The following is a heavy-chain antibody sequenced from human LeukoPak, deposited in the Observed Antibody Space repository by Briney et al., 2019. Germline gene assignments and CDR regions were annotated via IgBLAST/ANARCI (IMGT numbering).Heavy chain of an antibody. J-gene: IGHJ4*02. CDR3: ATHDTSGYYKFDS. Sequence: GGSLRLSCAASGFAVSRKYMGWVRQAPGKGLEWVSVIYSGAATYYADSVKGRFTISRDNSKNTLYLQMNSLRVEDTAIYYCATHDTSGYYKFDSWGQGTLVTVSS. D-gene: IGHD3-22*01. CDR1: GFAVSRKY. V-gene: IGHV3-53*01. CDR2: IYSGAAT.